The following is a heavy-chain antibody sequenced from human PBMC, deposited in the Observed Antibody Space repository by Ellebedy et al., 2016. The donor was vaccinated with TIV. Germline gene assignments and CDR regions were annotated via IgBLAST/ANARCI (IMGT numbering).Heavy chain of an antibody. CDR3: ARDRVRIAARSGGFFDY. D-gene: IGHD6-6*01. J-gene: IGHJ4*02. V-gene: IGHV3-33*01. CDR2: IWYDGSNK. CDR1: GFTFSSYG. Sequence: GGSLRLSCAASGFTFSSYGMHWVRQAPGKGLEWVAVIWYDGSNKYYADSVKGRFTISRDNSKNTLYLQMNSLRAEDTAVYYCARDRVRIAARSGGFFDYWGQGTLVTVSS.